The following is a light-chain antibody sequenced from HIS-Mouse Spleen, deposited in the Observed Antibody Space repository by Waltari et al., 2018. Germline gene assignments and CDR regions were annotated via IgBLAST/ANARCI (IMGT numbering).Light chain of an antibody. CDR2: DVS. CDR1: SSDAGGYNY. Sequence: QSALTQPASVSGSPGQSITIPCTGTSSDAGGYNYVSRYQQHPGKAPKLLIYDVSNRPSGVSNRFSGSKSGNTASLTISGLQAEDEADYYCSSYTSSSTLEVVFGGGTKLTVL. J-gene: IGLJ2*01. V-gene: IGLV2-14*03. CDR3: SSYTSSSTLEVV.